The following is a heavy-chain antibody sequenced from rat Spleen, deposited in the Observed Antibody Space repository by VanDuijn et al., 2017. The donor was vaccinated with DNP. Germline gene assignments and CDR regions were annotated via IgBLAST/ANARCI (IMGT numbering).Heavy chain of an antibody. J-gene: IGHJ2*01. Sequence: EVQLVESGGGLVQPGRSLKLSCAASGFTFSDYNMAWVRQAPKKGLEWVATIIYDGSRTYYRDSVKGRFTISRDNAKSTLYLQMDSLRSEDTATYYCAKDRTYDGNYYYFDYWGHGVMVTVSS. D-gene: IGHD1-12*02. V-gene: IGHV5S10*01. CDR3: AKDRTYDGNYYYFDY. CDR1: GFTFSDYN. CDR2: IIYDGSRT.